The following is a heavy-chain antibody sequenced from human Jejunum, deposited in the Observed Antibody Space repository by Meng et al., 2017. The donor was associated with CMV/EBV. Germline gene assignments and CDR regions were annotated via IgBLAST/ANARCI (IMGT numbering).Heavy chain of an antibody. V-gene: IGHV3-53*01. D-gene: IGHD3-3*01. J-gene: IGHJ5*01. CDR1: GLTLSDNP. CDR3: AREQMGAWRGYFDC. Sequence: SGLTLSDNPMTSVSQVVGQGLQWVSTLYEGGSAHYAPAVEGRCRISKDNSANMVYLQMNSLGVEDTAVYYCAREQMGAWRGYFDCWGQGILVTVSS. CDR2: LYEGGSA.